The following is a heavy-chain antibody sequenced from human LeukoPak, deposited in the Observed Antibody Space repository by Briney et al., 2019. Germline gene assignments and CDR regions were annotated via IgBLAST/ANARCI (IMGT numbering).Heavy chain of an antibody. V-gene: IGHV4-4*09. Sequence: SETLSLTCTVSGGPISSYYWSWIRQPPGKGLEWIGYIYTSGSTNYNPSLKSRVTISVDTSKNQFSLKLSSVTAADTAVYYCARVSGSYYLDYWGQGTLVTVSS. CDR1: GGPISSYY. J-gene: IGHJ4*02. CDR3: ARVSGSYYLDY. CDR2: IYTSGST. D-gene: IGHD1-26*01.